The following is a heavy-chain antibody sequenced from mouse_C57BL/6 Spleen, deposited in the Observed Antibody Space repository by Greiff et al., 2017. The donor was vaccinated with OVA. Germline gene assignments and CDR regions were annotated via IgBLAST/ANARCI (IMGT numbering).Heavy chain of an antibody. V-gene: IGHV10-1*01. D-gene: IGHD2-5*01. Sequence: EVKLVESGGGLVQPKGSLKLSCAASGFSFNTYAMNWVRQAPGKGLEWVARIRSKSNNYATYYADSVKDRFTISRDDSESMLYLQMNNLKTEDTAMYYCVRGSNYAFAYWGQGTLVTVSA. J-gene: IGHJ3*01. CDR3: VRGSNYAFAY. CDR1: GFSFNTYA. CDR2: IRSKSNNYAT.